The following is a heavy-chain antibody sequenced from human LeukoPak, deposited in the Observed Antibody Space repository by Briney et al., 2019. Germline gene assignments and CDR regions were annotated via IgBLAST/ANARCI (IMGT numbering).Heavy chain of an antibody. CDR2: MNPNSGGT. J-gene: IGHJ3*01. Sequence: ASVKVSCKASGYTFSDYYLHWVRQAPGQGLEWMGWMNPNSGGTNYAQKFQGRITMTGDTSTAYLELSRLRSDDTAVYYCARDPGRNNIIGGDAFDLWGQGTMVTVSS. CDR3: ARDPGRNNIIGGDAFDL. CDR1: GYTFSDYY. D-gene: IGHD3-16*01. V-gene: IGHV1-2*02.